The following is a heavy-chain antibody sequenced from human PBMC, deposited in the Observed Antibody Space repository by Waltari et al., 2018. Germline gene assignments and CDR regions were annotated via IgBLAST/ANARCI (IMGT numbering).Heavy chain of an antibody. D-gene: IGHD6-19*01. J-gene: IGHJ5*02. Sequence: QVQLVQSGAEVKKPGASVKVSCKASGYTFTGYYMHWVRQAPGQGLEWMGRINPNSGGTNYAQKFQGRVTMTRDTSISTAYMELSRLRSDDTAVYYCAREGGGYSSANNWFDPWGQGTLVTVSS. V-gene: IGHV1-2*06. CDR2: INPNSGGT. CDR3: AREGGGYSSANNWFDP. CDR1: GYTFTGYY.